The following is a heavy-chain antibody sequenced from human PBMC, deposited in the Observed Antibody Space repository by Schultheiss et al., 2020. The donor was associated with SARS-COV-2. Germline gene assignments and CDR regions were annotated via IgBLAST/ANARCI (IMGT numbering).Heavy chain of an antibody. V-gene: IGHV3-38-3*01. J-gene: IGHJ3*02. CDR1: GFTVSSNE. D-gene: IGHD2-8*02. CDR3: AKATGSIDAFDI. Sequence: GESLKISCAASGFTVSSNEMSWVRQAPGKGLEWVSSISGGSTYYADSRKGRFTISRDNSKNTLHLQMNSLRAEDTAVYYCAKATGSIDAFDIWGQGTMVTVSS. CDR2: ISGGST.